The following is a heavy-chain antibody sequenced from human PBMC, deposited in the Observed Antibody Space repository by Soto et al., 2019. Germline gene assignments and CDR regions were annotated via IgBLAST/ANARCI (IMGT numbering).Heavy chain of an antibody. J-gene: IGHJ4*02. V-gene: IGHV3-23*01. CDR1: GFTFSSYA. Sequence: GGSLRLSCAASGFTFSSYAMSWVRQAPGKGLEWVSAISGSGGSTYYADSVKGRFTISRDNSKNTLYPQMNSLRAEDTAVYYCAKDRHEDIVVVPAAPDYWGQGTLVTVSS. CDR2: ISGSGGST. D-gene: IGHD2-2*01. CDR3: AKDRHEDIVVVPAAPDY.